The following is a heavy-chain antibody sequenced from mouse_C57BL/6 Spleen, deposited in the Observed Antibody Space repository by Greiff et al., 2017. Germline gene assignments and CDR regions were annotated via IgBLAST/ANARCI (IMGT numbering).Heavy chain of an antibody. V-gene: IGHV1-55*01. Sequence: VQLQQPGAELVKPGASVKMSCKASGYTFTSYWITWVKQRPGQGLEWIGDMYPGSGSTNYNEKFKSKATLTVDTSSSTAYMQLSSLTSEDSAVYYCAFYDYDSYWYFDVWGTGTTVTVSS. CDR1: GYTFTSYW. D-gene: IGHD2-4*01. CDR3: AFYDYDSYWYFDV. CDR2: MYPGSGST. J-gene: IGHJ1*03.